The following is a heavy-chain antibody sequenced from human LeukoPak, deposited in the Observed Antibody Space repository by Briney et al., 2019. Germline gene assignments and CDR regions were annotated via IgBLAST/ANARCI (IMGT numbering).Heavy chain of an antibody. CDR1: GDPISSSNYY. CDR2: IYYTGST. J-gene: IGHJ2*01. V-gene: IGHV4-39*07. D-gene: IGHD6-6*01. Sequence: KPSETLSLTCTVSGDPISSSNYYWGWIRQPPGKGLEWIGNIYYTGSTFYNPSLKSRVTISVDTSKNQFSLKLSSVTAADTALYYCARDREHSSSSPNWYFDLWGRGTLVTVSS. CDR3: ARDREHSSSSPNWYFDL.